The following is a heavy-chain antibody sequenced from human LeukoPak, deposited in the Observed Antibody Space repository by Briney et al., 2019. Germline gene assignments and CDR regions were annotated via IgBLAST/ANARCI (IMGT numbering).Heavy chain of an antibody. Sequence: GGSLRLSCEASGFTFSNYAITWVRQAPGKGLEWVSGISGSGSSTYYADSVKGRFTISRDKSKNTLYLQMDSLRAEDTAVYYCAKVPIAAAGTTYLDYWGQGTLVTVSS. D-gene: IGHD6-13*01. CDR2: ISGSGSST. CDR3: AKVPIAAAGTTYLDY. CDR1: GFTFSNYA. J-gene: IGHJ4*02. V-gene: IGHV3-23*01.